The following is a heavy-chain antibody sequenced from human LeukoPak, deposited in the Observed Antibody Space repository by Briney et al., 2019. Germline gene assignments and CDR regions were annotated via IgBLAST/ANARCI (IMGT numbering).Heavy chain of an antibody. CDR1: GFTFSSYG. D-gene: IGHD4-23*01. V-gene: IGHV3-30*02. J-gene: IGHJ4*02. Sequence: TGGSLRLSCAASGFTFSSYGMHWVRQAPGKGLEWVAFIRYDGSNKYYADSVKGRFTISRDNSKNTLYLQMNSLRAEDTAVYYCAKDQGYSRIVYYFDYWGQGTLVTVSS. CDR2: IRYDGSNK. CDR3: AKDQGYSRIVYYFDY.